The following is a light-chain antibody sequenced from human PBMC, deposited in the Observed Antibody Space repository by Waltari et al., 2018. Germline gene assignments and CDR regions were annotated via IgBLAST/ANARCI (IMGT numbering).Light chain of an antibody. CDR1: QPVLYSSNNKDY. J-gene: IGKJ2*01. CDR2: WAS. V-gene: IGKV4-1*01. Sequence: DIVMTQSPDSLAVSLGARATIHCKSNQPVLYSSNNKDYLAWYQQKPGQPPKLVFYWASTRESGVPDRFSASGSGTDFTLTISSLQAEDVAVYYCQQYYSSPYTFGQGTKLEIK. CDR3: QQYYSSPYT.